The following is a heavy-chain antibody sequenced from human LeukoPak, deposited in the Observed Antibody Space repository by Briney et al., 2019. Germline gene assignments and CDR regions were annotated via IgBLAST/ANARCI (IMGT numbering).Heavy chain of an antibody. D-gene: IGHD2-2*01. Sequence: GGSVRLSCAASGFTFSSYAMHWVRQAPGKGLEWVAVISYDGSNKYYADSVKGRFTISRDNSKNTPYLQMNSLRAEDTAVYYCARDRGIVVVPAAIRWWFDPWGQGTLVTVSS. CDR1: GFTFSSYA. V-gene: IGHV3-30-3*01. J-gene: IGHJ5*02. CDR3: ARDRGIVVVPAAIRWWFDP. CDR2: ISYDGSNK.